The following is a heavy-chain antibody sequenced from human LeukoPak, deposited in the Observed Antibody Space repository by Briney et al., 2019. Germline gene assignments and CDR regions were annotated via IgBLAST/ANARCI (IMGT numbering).Heavy chain of an antibody. CDR2: LYGGGTT. Sequence: AGGSLRLSCAVFGVTVSSNYMSWVRQAPGKGLEWVSVLYGGGTTYYADSVKGRFTISRDNSKNTLFLQMNSLRAEDTAVYYCAKDRARYCSSTSCYFDYWGQGTLVTVSS. CDR1: GVTVSSNY. J-gene: IGHJ4*02. D-gene: IGHD2-2*01. CDR3: AKDRARYCSSTSCYFDY. V-gene: IGHV3-53*01.